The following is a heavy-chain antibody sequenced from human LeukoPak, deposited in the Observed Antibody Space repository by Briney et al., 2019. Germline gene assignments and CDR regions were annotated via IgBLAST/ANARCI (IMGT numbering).Heavy chain of an antibody. CDR1: GFTFSDYY. J-gene: IGHJ6*02. CDR2: ISGSGSTI. Sequence: GGSLRLSCAASGFTFSDYYMSWIRQAPGKGLEWVSYISGSGSTIYYADSVKGRFTISRDNAKNSLYLQMNSLRVEDTALYYCARVGVDDYYYNGMDVWGQGTTVTVSS. CDR3: ARVGVDDYYYNGMDV. V-gene: IGHV3-11*01. D-gene: IGHD2-21*01.